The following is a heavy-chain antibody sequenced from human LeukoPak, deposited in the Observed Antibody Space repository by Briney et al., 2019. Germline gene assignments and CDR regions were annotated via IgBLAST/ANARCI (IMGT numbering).Heavy chain of an antibody. CDR3: ARDYGDYVHWYFDL. Sequence: SETLSLTCAVYGGSFSGYYWSWIRQPPGKGVEWIGEINHSGSTNYNPSLKSRVTISVDTSKNQFSLKLSSVTAADTAVYYCARDYGDYVHWYFDLWGRGTLVTVSS. J-gene: IGHJ2*01. D-gene: IGHD4-17*01. CDR2: INHSGST. V-gene: IGHV4-34*01. CDR1: GGSFSGYY.